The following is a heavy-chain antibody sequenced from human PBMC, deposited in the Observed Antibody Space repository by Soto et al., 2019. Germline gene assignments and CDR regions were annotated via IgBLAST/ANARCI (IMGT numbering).Heavy chain of an antibody. CDR2: INHSGST. CDR1: GGSFSGYY. Sequence: QVQLQQWGAGLLKPSETLSLTCAVYGGSFSGYYWSWIRQPPGKGLEWIGEINHSGSTNYNPSLKSRVTMSVDTSKTQFSLKLSSVTAADTAVYYCASQSDIVVVPAATDAFDIWGQGTMVTVSS. J-gene: IGHJ3*02. V-gene: IGHV4-34*01. CDR3: ASQSDIVVVPAATDAFDI. D-gene: IGHD2-2*01.